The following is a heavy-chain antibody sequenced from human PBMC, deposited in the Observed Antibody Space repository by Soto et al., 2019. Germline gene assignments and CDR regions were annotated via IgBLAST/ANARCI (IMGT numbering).Heavy chain of an antibody. Sequence: SGESVKISCKGSGYSFTSYWISWVRQMPGKGLEWMGRIDPSDSYTNYSPSFQGHVTISADKSISTAYLQWSSLKASDTAMYYCARLTYYYDSSGSDDYWGQGTLVTVSS. CDR2: IDPSDSYT. CDR3: ARLTYYYDSSGSDDY. D-gene: IGHD3-22*01. CDR1: GYSFTSYW. J-gene: IGHJ4*02. V-gene: IGHV5-10-1*01.